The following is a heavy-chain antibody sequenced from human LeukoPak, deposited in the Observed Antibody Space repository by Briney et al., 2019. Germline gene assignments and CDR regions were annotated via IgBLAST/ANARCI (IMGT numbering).Heavy chain of an antibody. V-gene: IGHV4-61*05. D-gene: IGHD3-10*01. CDR2: IYYSGST. J-gene: IGHJ1*01. Sequence: PSETLSLTCTVSGGSISSSYYYWSWIRQPPGKGLEWIGFIYYSGSTKYNPSLKSRVTISVDTSKNQFSLKLTSVTAADTAVYYCARYGSGSYSDDHFQHWGQGTLVTVSS. CDR1: GGSISSSYYY. CDR3: ARYGSGSYSDDHFQH.